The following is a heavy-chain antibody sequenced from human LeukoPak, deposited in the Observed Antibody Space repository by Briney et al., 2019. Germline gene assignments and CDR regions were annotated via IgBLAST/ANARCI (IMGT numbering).Heavy chain of an antibody. CDR1: GASISDYY. Sequence: SETLSLTCTVSGASISDYYWNWIRQPPGKGLEWIGYIYYGGNTNYNPSLQSRVTISVDTSKNQFSLQLKSVTAADTALYYCARDFQGITTFGVAPPGGFDPWGQGTLVIVSS. V-gene: IGHV4-59*13. J-gene: IGHJ5*02. CDR3: ARDFQGITTFGVAPPGGFDP. D-gene: IGHD3-3*01. CDR2: IYYGGNT.